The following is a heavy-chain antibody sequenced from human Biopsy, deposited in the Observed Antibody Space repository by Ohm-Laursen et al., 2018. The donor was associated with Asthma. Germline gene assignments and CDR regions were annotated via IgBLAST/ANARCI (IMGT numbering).Heavy chain of an antibody. J-gene: IGHJ4*02. D-gene: IGHD4-17*01. Sequence: ASVKVSCKFSGYSLTDLSMHWVRQAPGQGLEWMGGLDPEEGGTVNAQRFQGRVTMTEDTSTDTAYMGLSSLSSDDTAVYYCASDFPKDYVRYNFQFWGQGTLVTVSS. CDR1: GYSLTDLS. CDR3: ASDFPKDYVRYNFQF. CDR2: LDPEEGGT. V-gene: IGHV1-24*01.